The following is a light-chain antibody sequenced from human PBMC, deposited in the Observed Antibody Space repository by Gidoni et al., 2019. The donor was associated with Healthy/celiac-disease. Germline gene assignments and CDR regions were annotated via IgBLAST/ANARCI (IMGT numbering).Light chain of an antibody. J-gene: IGKJ1*01. Sequence: DIHFTHSPSTLSASVGDRVTITRRASQSISSWLAWYQQKPGKAPKLLTYKASSLESGVPSRFSGSGSGTEFTRTISRLQPDDVANYYCQQYNSYSWTFGQGTKVEIK. CDR1: QSISSW. CDR3: QQYNSYSWT. V-gene: IGKV1-5*03. CDR2: KAS.